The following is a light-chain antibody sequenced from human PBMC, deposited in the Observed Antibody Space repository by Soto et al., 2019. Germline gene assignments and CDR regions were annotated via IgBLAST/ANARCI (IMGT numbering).Light chain of an antibody. CDR3: QSYDPTLRTSL. Sequence: QSVLTQPPSVSGAPGQRVTISCTGSSSNIGAGYDVHWYQQRPGTAPKLLIFGNINRPSGVPDRFSGSKSGTSASLAITGLQAEDEGDYYCQSYDPTLRTSLFGGGTQLTVL. J-gene: IGLJ7*01. CDR1: SSNIGAGYD. CDR2: GNI. V-gene: IGLV1-40*01.